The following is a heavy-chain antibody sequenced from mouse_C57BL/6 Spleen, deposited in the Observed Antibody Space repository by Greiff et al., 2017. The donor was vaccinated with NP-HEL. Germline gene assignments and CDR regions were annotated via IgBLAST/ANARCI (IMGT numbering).Heavy chain of an antibody. CDR2: ISDGGSYT. J-gene: IGHJ3*01. CDR1: GFNFSSYA. CDR3: AREADFHGSSPAWFAY. Sequence: EVQGVESGGGLVKPGGSLKLSCAASGFNFSSYAMSLVRQTPEKRLEWVATISDGGSYTYYPDNVKGRFTISRDNAKNNLYLQMSQLKSEDTAMYYCAREADFHGSSPAWFAYWGQGTLVTVSA. V-gene: IGHV5-4*01. D-gene: IGHD1-1*01.